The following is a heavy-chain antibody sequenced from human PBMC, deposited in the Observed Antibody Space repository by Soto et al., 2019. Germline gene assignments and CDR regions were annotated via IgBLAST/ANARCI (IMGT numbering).Heavy chain of an antibody. CDR2: IYHNGDT. Sequence: QLQLQESGSGLVKPSQTLSLTCAVSGGSISSGGYSWSWIRQPPGKGLECIGYIYHNGDTYYNPSLKSRVTISVDTSKNQFSLNLRFVTAADTAVYYCARAMGPPLSGLDAFDIWGQGTMVTVSS. V-gene: IGHV4-30-2*01. CDR1: GGSISSGGYS. D-gene: IGHD1-26*01. J-gene: IGHJ3*02. CDR3: ARAMGPPLSGLDAFDI.